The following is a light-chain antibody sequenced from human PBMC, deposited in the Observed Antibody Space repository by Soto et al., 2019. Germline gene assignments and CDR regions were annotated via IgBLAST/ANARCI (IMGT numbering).Light chain of an antibody. V-gene: IGKV4-1*01. Sequence: DIVMTQSPDSLAVSLGERATINCKSSQSVLYSSNNKNYLAWYQQKPGQPPKLLIYWASTRESGVPDRFSGSGSGRYFTRTFSSLQADDVAVYYGQQYYSTTCTFSQGTKLEIK. J-gene: IGKJ2*02. CDR2: WAS. CDR3: QQYYSTTCT. CDR1: QSVLYSSNNKNY.